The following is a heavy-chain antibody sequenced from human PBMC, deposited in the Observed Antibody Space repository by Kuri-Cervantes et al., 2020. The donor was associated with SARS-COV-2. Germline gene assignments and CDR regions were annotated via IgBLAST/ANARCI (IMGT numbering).Heavy chain of an antibody. J-gene: IGHJ6*02. Sequence: GGSLRLSCAASGFTFSSYAIHWVRQAQGKGLEWVAVISYDGSNKYYADSVKGRFTISRDNSKNTLYLQMNSLRAEETAVYYCAKDRSTGTYYCYYGMDVWGQGTTVTVSS. CDR3: AKDRSTGTYYCYYGMDV. V-gene: IGHV3-30*01. CDR2: ISYDGSNK. D-gene: IGHD3-16*02. CDR1: GFTFSSYA.